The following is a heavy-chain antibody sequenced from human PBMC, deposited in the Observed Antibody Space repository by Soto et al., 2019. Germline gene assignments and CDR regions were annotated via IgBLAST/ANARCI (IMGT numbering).Heavy chain of an antibody. J-gene: IGHJ5*02. V-gene: IGHV3-23*01. Sequence: PGGSLRLSCAGSGLTLRSYAMTWIRQTPEKGLEWVSTISGRSGVPSYADSVNGRFTVSRDNSRNTLYLEMNSLQTEDTAVFYCARDQGRTVTRGDWFDPWGQGTLVTVSS. CDR2: ISGRSGVP. CDR3: ARDQGRTVTRGDWFDP. D-gene: IGHD6-19*01. CDR1: GLTLRSYA.